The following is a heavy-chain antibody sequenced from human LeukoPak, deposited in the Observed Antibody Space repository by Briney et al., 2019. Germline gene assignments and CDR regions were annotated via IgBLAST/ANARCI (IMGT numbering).Heavy chain of an antibody. J-gene: IGHJ4*02. V-gene: IGHV3-23*01. D-gene: IGHD3-3*01. CDR2: ISDSGTST. Sequence: GGSLRLSCAASGFTFSNSAMNWVRQAPGEGLEWVSGISDSGTSTYYADSVKGRFTISRDNSKNTLYLQMNSLRAEDTAVYYCAREPPYHDFLSGHYYLDYWGQGILVTVSS. CDR1: GFTFSNSA. CDR3: AREPPYHDFLSGHYYLDY.